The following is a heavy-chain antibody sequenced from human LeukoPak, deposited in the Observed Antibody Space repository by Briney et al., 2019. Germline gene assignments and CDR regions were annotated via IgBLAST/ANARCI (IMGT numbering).Heavy chain of an antibody. CDR2: IRSKTYGGTI. CDR1: GFTFGDYG. CDR3: ARAPYYDFILDY. J-gene: IGHJ4*02. Sequence: PGRSLRLSCTTSGFTFGDYGLSWFRQGPGKWLQWVGFIRSKTYGGTIEYAASVKGRFTTSRDDSKSIAYLQMNSLKTEDTAVYYSARAPYYDFILDYWGQGTLVTVSS. D-gene: IGHD3-3*01. V-gene: IGHV3-49*03.